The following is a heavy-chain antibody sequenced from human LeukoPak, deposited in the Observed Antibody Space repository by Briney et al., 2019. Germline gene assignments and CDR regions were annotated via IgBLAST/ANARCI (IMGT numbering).Heavy chain of an antibody. D-gene: IGHD3-22*01. Sequence: VASVKVSCKASGGTFSSYAISWVRQAPGQGLEWMGGIIPIFGTANYAQKFQGRVTITADESTSTAYMELSRLRSDDTAVYYCARGLHYYDSSGYLFDYWGQGTLVTVSS. CDR3: ARGLHYYDSSGYLFDY. V-gene: IGHV1-69*01. CDR2: IIPIFGTA. J-gene: IGHJ4*02. CDR1: GGTFSSYA.